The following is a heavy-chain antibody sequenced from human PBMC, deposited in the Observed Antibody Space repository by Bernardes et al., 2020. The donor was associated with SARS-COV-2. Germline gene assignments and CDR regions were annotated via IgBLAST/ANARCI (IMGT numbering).Heavy chain of an antibody. CDR1: GFTFSTYG. Sequence: SLRLSCPASGFTFSTYGIHWVRQAPGKGLEWVAIVSSDGSNKWYADSVKGRFTISRDNSENTVSLLMNSLRPEDTAFYYCAKSATTDFFTFCDYWGQGILDTLSS. CDR2: VSSDGSNK. CDR3: AKSATTDFFTFCDY. D-gene: IGHD2-21*02. V-gene: IGHV3-30*18. J-gene: IGHJ4*02.